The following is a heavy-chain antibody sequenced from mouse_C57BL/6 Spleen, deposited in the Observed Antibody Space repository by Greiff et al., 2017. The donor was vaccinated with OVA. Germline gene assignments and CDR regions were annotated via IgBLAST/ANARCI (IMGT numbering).Heavy chain of an antibody. CDR3: TKGYGSSYVRTWYFDV. J-gene: IGHJ1*03. Sequence: QVQLQQSGAELVRPGASVTLSCKASGYTFTDYEMHWVKPTPVHGLEWIGAIAPETGGTAYNQKFKGKAILTADKSSSTAYMELRSLTSEDSAVYYCTKGYGSSYVRTWYFDVWGTGTTVTVSS. V-gene: IGHV1-15*01. CDR2: IAPETGGT. D-gene: IGHD1-1*01. CDR1: GYTFTDYE.